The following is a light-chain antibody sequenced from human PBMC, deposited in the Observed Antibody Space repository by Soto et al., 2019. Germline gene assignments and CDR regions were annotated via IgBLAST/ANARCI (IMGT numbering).Light chain of an antibody. V-gene: IGKV1-5*03. CDR2: KAS. CDR1: QTISSW. Sequence: DIQMTASPSTLSGSVVDRVSIPCRDRQTISSWLAWYQQTPGKAPKLLIYKASTLKSGVPSRFSGSGSGTESPLTISLLQPDDFATYYWQHYNWSSEASGQGTKVDIK. CDR3: QHYNWSSEA. J-gene: IGKJ1*01.